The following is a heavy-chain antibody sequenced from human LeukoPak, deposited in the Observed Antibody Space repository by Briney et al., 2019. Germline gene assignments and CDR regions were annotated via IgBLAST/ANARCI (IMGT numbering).Heavy chain of an antibody. CDR3: ARRSPNYYFDY. Sequence: GGSLRLSCAAFGFTFSSYSMNWVRQAPGKGLGWVSSISSSSSYIYYADSVKGRFTISRDNSKNTLYLQMNSLRAEDTAVYYCARRSPNYYFDYWGQGTPVTVSS. V-gene: IGHV3-21*01. J-gene: IGHJ4*02. CDR1: GFTFSSYS. CDR2: ISSSSSYI.